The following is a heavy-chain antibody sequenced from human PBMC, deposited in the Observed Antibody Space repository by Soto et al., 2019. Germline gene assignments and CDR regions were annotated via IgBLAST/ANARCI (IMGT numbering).Heavy chain of an antibody. D-gene: IGHD3-3*01. V-gene: IGHV4-39*01. J-gene: IGHJ4*02. CDR2: IYCSGGT. CDR3: AISTYYDFWSGYYPFDY. Sequence: QLQLQESGPGLVKPSETLSLTCTVSGGSISSSSYYWGWIRQPPGKGLEWIGSIYCSGGTYYNPSHRSRVTVTVDTSKNQFTLKLSSVTAADTAGYYCAISTYYDFWSGYYPFDYWGQGTLVTVSS. CDR1: GGSISSSSYY.